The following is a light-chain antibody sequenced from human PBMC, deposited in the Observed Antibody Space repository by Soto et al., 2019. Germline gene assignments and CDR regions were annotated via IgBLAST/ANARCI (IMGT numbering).Light chain of an antibody. V-gene: IGKV1-33*01. CDR1: QDISNY. CDR2: DAS. CDR3: YQYDNLLST. Sequence: DIPMTQSPSSLSASVGDRVTITCQASQDISNYLNWYQQKPGKAPKLLIYDASNLETGVLSRFSRSGSGTVFTFAISSLEPDDIATYYCYQYDNLLSTFGPVTKVDI. J-gene: IGKJ3*01.